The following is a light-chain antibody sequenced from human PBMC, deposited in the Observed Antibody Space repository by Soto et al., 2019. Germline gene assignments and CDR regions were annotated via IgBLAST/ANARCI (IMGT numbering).Light chain of an antibody. CDR3: QSYDNSLSAYV. Sequence: QPVLTQPPSESGAPGQRVTISCTGSSSNIGAGFDVHWYQQLPRTAPKLLIYSNNNRPSGVPDRFSVSRSATSASLAITGLQAADEADYYCQSYDNSLSAYVFGPGTKLTVL. CDR1: SSNIGAGFD. CDR2: SNN. J-gene: IGLJ1*01. V-gene: IGLV1-40*01.